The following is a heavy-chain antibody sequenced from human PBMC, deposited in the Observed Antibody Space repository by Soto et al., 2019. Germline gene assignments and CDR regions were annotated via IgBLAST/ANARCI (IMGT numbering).Heavy chain of an antibody. Sequence: QVQLVQSGAEVKKPGSSVKVSCKASGGTFSSYAISWVRQAPGQGLEWMGGIIPIFGTANYAQKFQGRVTITADESTSTAYMELSSLRSEDTAVYYCARASVSNCISTSCYPYGMDVWGQGTTVTVSS. J-gene: IGHJ6*02. D-gene: IGHD2-2*01. CDR3: ARASVSNCISTSCYPYGMDV. V-gene: IGHV1-69*12. CDR1: GGTFSSYA. CDR2: IIPIFGTA.